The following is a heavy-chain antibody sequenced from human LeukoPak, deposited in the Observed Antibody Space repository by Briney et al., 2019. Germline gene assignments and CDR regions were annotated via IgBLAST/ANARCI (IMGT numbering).Heavy chain of an antibody. D-gene: IGHD3-10*01. CDR1: GGSISSYY. V-gene: IGHV4-4*07. CDR2: IYTSGST. J-gene: IGHJ5*02. CDR3: ARDIYGSGHGWFDV. Sequence: SETLSLTCSVSGGSISSYYWSWIRQPAGKGLELIGRIYTSGSTNYNPSLESRVTISVDTSKRQLSLMLRSVTAADTAVYYCARDIYGSGHGWFDVWGQGTLVTVSS.